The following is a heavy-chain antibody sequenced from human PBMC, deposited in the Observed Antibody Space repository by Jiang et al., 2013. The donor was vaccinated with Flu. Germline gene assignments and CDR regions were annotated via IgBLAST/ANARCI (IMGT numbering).Heavy chain of an antibody. D-gene: IGHD6-13*01. CDR3: ARIEGSAADKGD. J-gene: IGHJ4*02. Sequence: QSGAEVKKPGASVRVSCKASGYTFTSYYVHWVRQAPGQGLEWMGIFNPTVGSTTYARTFQGRVSMTRDTSTTTVHMELTSPEVDDTAVYFCARIEGSAADKGDWGQGTLVTVS. V-gene: IGHV1-46*01. CDR1: GYTFTSYY. CDR2: FNPTVGST.